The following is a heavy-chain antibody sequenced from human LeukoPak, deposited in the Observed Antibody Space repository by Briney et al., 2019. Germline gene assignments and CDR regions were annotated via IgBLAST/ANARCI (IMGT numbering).Heavy chain of an antibody. V-gene: IGHV1-69*13. CDR2: IIPIFGTA. CDR3: ARDPPRGVGATLDWFDP. J-gene: IGHJ5*02. Sequence: SVKVSCKASGGTFSSYAISWVRQAPGQGLEWMGGIIPIFGTANYAQKFQGRVTITADESTSTAYMELSSLRSEDTAVYYCARDPPRGVGATLDWFDPWGQGTLDTVSS. D-gene: IGHD1-26*01. CDR1: GGTFSSYA.